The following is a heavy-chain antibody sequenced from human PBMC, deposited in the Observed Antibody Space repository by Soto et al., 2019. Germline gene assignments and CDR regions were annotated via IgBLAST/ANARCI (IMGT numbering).Heavy chain of an antibody. CDR1: GDSVSSNSAA. Sequence: PSQTLSLTCAISGDSVSSNSAAWNWIRQSPSRNLEWLGRTYYRSKWYNDYAVSVKSRITINPDTSKNKFSLQLNFVTPEDTAVYYCARDGMKIVATINRALDYWGQGTLVTVSS. CDR3: ARDGMKIVATINRALDY. CDR2: TYYRSKWYN. J-gene: IGHJ4*02. D-gene: IGHD5-12*01. V-gene: IGHV6-1*01.